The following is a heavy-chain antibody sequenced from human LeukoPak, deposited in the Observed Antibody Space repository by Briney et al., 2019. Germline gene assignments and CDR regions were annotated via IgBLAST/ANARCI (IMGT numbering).Heavy chain of an antibody. CDR1: GFHFSSHA. CDR2: ITNSGGTA. Sequence: GALNLSFAASGFHFSSHAISWVHPASGKGPGWVSAITNSGGTAYYADSVKGRFTISRDNSMNTLYLQMNNLRAEDTAVYHCAKHRSGIAASGSNYWGQGTLVSVSS. J-gene: IGHJ4*02. V-gene: IGHV3-23*01. D-gene: IGHD6-13*01. CDR3: AKHRSGIAASGSNY.